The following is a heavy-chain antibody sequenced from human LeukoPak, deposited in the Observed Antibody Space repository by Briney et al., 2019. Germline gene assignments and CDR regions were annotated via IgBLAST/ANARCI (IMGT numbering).Heavy chain of an antibody. CDR2: INHSGST. CDR1: GGSFSDYY. CDR3: ARGPCSGGSCYLFY. D-gene: IGHD2-15*01. V-gene: IGHV4-34*01. J-gene: IGHJ4*02. Sequence: SETLSLTCAVYGGSFSDYYWSWIRQPPGKGLEWIGEINHSGSTNHNPSLTSRVTISVDTSKNQFSLKLISVTAADTAVYYCARGPCSGGSCYLFYWGQGNLVTVSP.